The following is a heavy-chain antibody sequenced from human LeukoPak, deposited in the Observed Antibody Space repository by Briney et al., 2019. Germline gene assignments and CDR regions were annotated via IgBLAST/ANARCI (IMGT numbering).Heavy chain of an antibody. J-gene: IGHJ6*03. CDR3: ARSVDYGDYGDYYYYYMDV. CDR2: IIPIFGTA. D-gene: IGHD4-17*01. Sequence: ASVKLSCNASGGTFSSYAISWVRQAPGQGLEWMGEIIPIFGTANYAQKSQGRVTITTDESTSTAYMELSSLRSEDTAVYYCARSVDYGDYGDYYYYYMDVWGKGTTVTVSS. V-gene: IGHV1-69*05. CDR1: GGTFSSYA.